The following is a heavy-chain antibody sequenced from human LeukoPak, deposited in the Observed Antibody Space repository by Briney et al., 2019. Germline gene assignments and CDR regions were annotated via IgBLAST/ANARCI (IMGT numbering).Heavy chain of an antibody. J-gene: IGHJ4*02. D-gene: IGHD5-24*01. Sequence: PSETLSLTCTVSGGSISTYYWSWIRQPPGKGLEWIGYVYYSGTTNYNPSLKSRVTISLDTSKNQFSLMLSSVTAADTAVYFCARGERRGGYTFAYWGQGTLVTVSS. CDR1: GGSISTYY. CDR3: ARGERRGGYTFAY. CDR2: VYYSGTT. V-gene: IGHV4-59*01.